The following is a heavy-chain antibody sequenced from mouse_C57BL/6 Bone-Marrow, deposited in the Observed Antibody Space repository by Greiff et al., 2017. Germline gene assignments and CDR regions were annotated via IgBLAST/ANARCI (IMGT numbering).Heavy chain of an antibody. J-gene: IGHJ4*01. D-gene: IGHD1-2*01. CDR1: GYTFTSYW. CDR2: IHPSDSDT. CDR3: AIPATRNAMDY. V-gene: IGHV1-74*01. Sequence: QVQLQQPGAELVKPGASVKVSCKASGYTFTSYWMHWVKQRPGQGLEWIGRIHPSDSDTNYNQKFKGKATLTVDKSSSTAYMQLSSLTSEDSAVYYCAIPATRNAMDYWGQGTSVTVSS.